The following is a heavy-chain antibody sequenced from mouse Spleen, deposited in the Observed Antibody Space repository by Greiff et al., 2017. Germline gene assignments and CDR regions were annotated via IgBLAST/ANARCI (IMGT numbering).Heavy chain of an antibody. CDR3: APYYGSSPFAY. J-gene: IGHJ3*01. D-gene: IGHD1-1*01. CDR1: GYTFTSYW. V-gene: IGHV1-72*01. Sequence: VKLMESGAELVKPGASVKVSCKASGYTFTSYWIHWVKQRPGRGLEWIGRIDPNSGGTKYNEKFKNKATLTVDKPSSTAYMQLSSLTSEDSAVYYCAPYYGSSPFAYWGQGTLVTVSA. CDR2: IDPNSGGT.